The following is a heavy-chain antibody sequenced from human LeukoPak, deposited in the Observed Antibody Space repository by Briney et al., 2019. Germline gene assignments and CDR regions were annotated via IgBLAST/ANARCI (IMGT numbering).Heavy chain of an antibody. CDR1: GFTFSSYS. CDR2: INSDGINT. V-gene: IGHV3-74*01. D-gene: IGHD3-22*01. CDR3: ARDLGQYYDTSDNWFDP. Sequence: GGSLRLSCAASGFTFSSYSMNWVRQAPGKGLVWVSRINSDGINTSYADSVKGRFTISRDNAKNTLNLQMNSLRAEDAAVYYCARDLGQYYDTSDNWFDPWGQGTLVTVSS. J-gene: IGHJ5*02.